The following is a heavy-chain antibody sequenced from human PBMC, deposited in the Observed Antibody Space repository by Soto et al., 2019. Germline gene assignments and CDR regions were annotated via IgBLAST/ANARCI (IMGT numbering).Heavy chain of an antibody. D-gene: IGHD2-2*01. CDR3: ASVPDR. CDR2: IYHSGST. CDR1: GGSISSGGYS. V-gene: IGHV4-30-2*01. Sequence: SDTLSLTCAVSGGSISSGGYSWSWIRQPPGKGLEWIGYIYHSGSTYYNPSLKSRVTISVDRSKNQFSLKLSSVTDADTAVYYCASVPDRWGQGTLVSVSS. J-gene: IGHJ5*02.